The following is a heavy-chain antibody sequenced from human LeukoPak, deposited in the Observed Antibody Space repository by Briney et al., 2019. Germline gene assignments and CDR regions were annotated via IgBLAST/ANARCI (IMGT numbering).Heavy chain of an antibody. Sequence: SETLSLTCAVSGYSISSGYQWAWIRQSPGKGLEWIGSIYHSGSAHYNPSLKSRVTISVESSKNQFSLKMYSVTAADTAVYYCARDPRWLTPDCTSTSCYENYFDPWGQGTLVTVSS. D-gene: IGHD2-2*01. CDR3: ARDPRWLTPDCTSTSCYENYFDP. J-gene: IGHJ5*02. CDR2: IYHSGSA. CDR1: GYSISSGYQ. V-gene: IGHV4-38-2*02.